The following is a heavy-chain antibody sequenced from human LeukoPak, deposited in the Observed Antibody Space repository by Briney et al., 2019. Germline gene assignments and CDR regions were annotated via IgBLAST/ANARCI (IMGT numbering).Heavy chain of an antibody. Sequence: PSETLSLTCTVSGGSISSSSYYWGWIRQPPGKGLEWIGSIYYSGSTYYNPSLKSRVTISVDTSKNQFSLKLSSVTAADTAVYYCARGSDFWSGYSPPYYYGMDVWGQRTTVTVSS. V-gene: IGHV4-39*01. CDR3: ARGSDFWSGYSPPYYYGMDV. CDR2: IYYSGST. D-gene: IGHD3-3*01. CDR1: GGSISSSSYY. J-gene: IGHJ6*02.